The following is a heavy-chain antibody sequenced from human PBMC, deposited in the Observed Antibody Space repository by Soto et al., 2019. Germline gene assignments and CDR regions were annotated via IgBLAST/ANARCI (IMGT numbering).Heavy chain of an antibody. V-gene: IGHV3-13*01. Sequence: GESLKISCAASGFTFSSYDMHWVRQATGKGLEWVSAIGTAGDTYYPGSVKGRFTISRENAKNSLYLQMNSLRAGDTAVYYCARGGGATKFYAFDIWGQGTMVTVSS. J-gene: IGHJ3*02. CDR1: GFTFSSYD. D-gene: IGHD1-26*01. CDR2: IGTAGDT. CDR3: ARGGGATKFYAFDI.